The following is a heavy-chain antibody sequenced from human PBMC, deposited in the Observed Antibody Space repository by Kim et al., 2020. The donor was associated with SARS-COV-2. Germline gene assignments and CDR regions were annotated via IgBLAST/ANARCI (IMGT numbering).Heavy chain of an antibody. CDR3: VGHSYGHRAPLDY. V-gene: IGHV3-11*03. CDR1: GFNFIDYY. Sequence: GGSLRLSCAASGFNFIDYYMTWIRQAPGKGLEWVSYISSSSTHTNYADSVKGRFTISRDNAKNSLHLQMNSLRAEDTAVYYCVGHSYGHRAPLDYWGQGT. CDR2: ISSSSTHT. D-gene: IGHD5-18*01. J-gene: IGHJ4*02.